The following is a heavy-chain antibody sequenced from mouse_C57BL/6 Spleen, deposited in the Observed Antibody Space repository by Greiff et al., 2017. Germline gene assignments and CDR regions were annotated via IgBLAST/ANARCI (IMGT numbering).Heavy chain of an antibody. CDR1: GYTFTDYN. J-gene: IGHJ2*01. D-gene: IGHD1-1*01. CDR3: ARSDYYGSSYFDY. Sequence: SGPELVKPGASVKIPCKASGYTFTDYNMDWVKQSHGKSLEWIGDINPNNGGTIYNQKFKGKATLTVDKSSSTAYMELRSLTSEDTVVYYCARSDYYGSSYFDYWGQGTTLTVSS. CDR2: INPNNGGT. V-gene: IGHV1-18*01.